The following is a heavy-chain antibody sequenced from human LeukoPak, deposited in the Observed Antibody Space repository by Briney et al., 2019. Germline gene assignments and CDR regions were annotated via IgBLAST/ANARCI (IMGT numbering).Heavy chain of an antibody. D-gene: IGHD2-8*01. J-gene: IGHJ6*03. CDR1: GGSFSGYY. V-gene: IGHV4-34*01. CDR3: ARGMVYTHYYYYYMDV. Sequence: SETLSLTCAVYGGSFSGYYWSWIRQPPGKGLEWIGEINHSGSTNYNPSLKSRVTISVDTSKNQFSLKLSSVTAADTAVYYCARGMVYTHYYYYYMDVWGKGTTVTVSS. CDR2: INHSGST.